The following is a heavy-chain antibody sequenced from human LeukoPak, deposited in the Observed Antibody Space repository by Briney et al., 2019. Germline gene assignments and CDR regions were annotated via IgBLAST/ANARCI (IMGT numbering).Heavy chain of an antibody. V-gene: IGHV1-24*01. Sequence: ASVKVPCKASGYTFTSYDINWVRQAPGKGLEWMGGFDPEDGETIYAQKFQGRVTMTEDTSTDTAYMELSSLRSEDTAVYYCATYESGSFFDYWGQGTLVTVSS. CDR3: ATYESGSFFDY. CDR1: GYTFTSYD. CDR2: FDPEDGET. D-gene: IGHD1-26*01. J-gene: IGHJ4*02.